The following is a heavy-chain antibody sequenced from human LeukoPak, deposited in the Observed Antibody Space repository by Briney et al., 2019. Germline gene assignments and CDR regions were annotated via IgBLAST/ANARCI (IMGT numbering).Heavy chain of an antibody. V-gene: IGHV3-23*01. J-gene: IGHJ6*02. D-gene: IGHD6-19*01. CDR2: ISGGGDIT. CDR3: AKDRSSGWIYYGMDV. CDR1: GFNFANHA. Sequence: GGSLRLSCAASGFNFANHAMSWVRQTAGKGLEWVSAISGGGDITYYADSVKGRFTISRDNSKDTLFLQMHSLRPGDTAVYYCAKDRSSGWIYYGMDVWGQGTTVTVSS.